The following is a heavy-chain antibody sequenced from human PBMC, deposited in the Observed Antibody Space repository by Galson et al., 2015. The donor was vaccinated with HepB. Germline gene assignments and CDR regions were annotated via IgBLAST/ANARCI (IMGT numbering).Heavy chain of an antibody. Sequence: SLRLSCAASAFTFRTYAMHWLRQAPVRGLEWVAVIAYDGSNKYYAASVKGRFTISRDNSNNTVYLQMNSLGAEDTAIYYCAKTGHGPGTFDIWGRGTVVTVSS. J-gene: IGHJ3*02. D-gene: IGHD3/OR15-3a*01. CDR1: AFTFRTYA. V-gene: IGHV3-30-3*02. CDR3: AKTGHGPGTFDI. CDR2: IAYDGSNK.